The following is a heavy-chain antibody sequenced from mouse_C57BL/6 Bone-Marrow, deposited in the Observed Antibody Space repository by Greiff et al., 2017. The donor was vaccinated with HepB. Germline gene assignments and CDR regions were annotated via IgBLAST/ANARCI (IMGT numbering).Heavy chain of an antibody. J-gene: IGHJ3*01. CDR1: GFTFSSYG. Sequence: DVQLVESGGDLVKPGGSLKLSCAASGFTFSSYGMSWVRQTPDKRLEWVATISSGGSYTYYPDSVKGRFTISRDNAKNTLYLQMSSLKSEDTAMYYCARDYYYGSSYLYWGQGTLVTVSA. CDR2: ISSGGSYT. CDR3: ARDYYYGSSYLY. D-gene: IGHD1-1*01. V-gene: IGHV5-6*01.